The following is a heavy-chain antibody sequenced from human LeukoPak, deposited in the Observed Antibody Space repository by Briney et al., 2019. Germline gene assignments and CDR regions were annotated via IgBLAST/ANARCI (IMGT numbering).Heavy chain of an antibody. CDR3: ARFNREDTTRFDP. CDR2: IYYSGST. J-gene: IGHJ5*02. Sequence: PSETPSLTCTVSGXSVSSGSYYWSWIRQPPGKGLEWTGYIYYSGSTNYNPSLKSRVTISVDTSKNQFSLKLSSVTAADTAVYYCARFNREDTTRFDPWGQGTLVTVSS. V-gene: IGHV4-61*01. D-gene: IGHD2-15*01. CDR1: GXSVSSGSYY.